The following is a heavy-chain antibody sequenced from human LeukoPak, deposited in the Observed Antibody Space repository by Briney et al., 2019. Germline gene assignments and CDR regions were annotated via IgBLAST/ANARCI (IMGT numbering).Heavy chain of an antibody. V-gene: IGHV4-34*01. CDR3: ARNWYYYDSSGYDAFDI. CDR1: GGSFSGYY. J-gene: IGHJ3*02. Sequence: PSETLSLTCAVYGGSFSGYYWSWIRQPPGKGLEWIGEINHSGSTNYNPSLKSRVTISVDTSKNQFSLKLSSVTAADTTVYYCARNWYYYDSSGYDAFDIWGQGTMVTVSS. D-gene: IGHD3-22*01. CDR2: INHSGST.